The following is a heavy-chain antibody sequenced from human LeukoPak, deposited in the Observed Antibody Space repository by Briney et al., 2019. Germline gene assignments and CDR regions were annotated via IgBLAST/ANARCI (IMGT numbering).Heavy chain of an antibody. CDR1: GYNFANYW. Sequence: GESLKISCKGSGYNFANYWIGWVRQMPEKGLEWMGIISPGDSNITYSPSFQGQVTISADKSISTAYLQWSSLKASDTAIYYCARRRGSSSLDYWGQETLVAVSS. CDR2: ISPGDSNI. J-gene: IGHJ4*02. D-gene: IGHD6-6*01. V-gene: IGHV5-51*01. CDR3: ARRRGSSSLDY.